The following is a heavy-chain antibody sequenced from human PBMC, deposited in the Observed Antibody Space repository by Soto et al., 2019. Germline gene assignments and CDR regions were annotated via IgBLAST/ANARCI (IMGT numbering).Heavy chain of an antibody. V-gene: IGHV1-18*04. CDR2: ISAYNGNT. J-gene: IGHJ4*02. Sequence: QVQLVQSGAEVKKPGASVKVSCKASGYTFTSYGISWVRQAPGQGLEWMGWISAYNGNTNYAQKFQGRVTITADESTSTAYMELSSLRSEDTAVYYCAAQPAGYCSGGSCYTPGDYWGQGTLVTVSS. CDR1: GYTFTSYG. D-gene: IGHD2-15*01. CDR3: AAQPAGYCSGGSCYTPGDY.